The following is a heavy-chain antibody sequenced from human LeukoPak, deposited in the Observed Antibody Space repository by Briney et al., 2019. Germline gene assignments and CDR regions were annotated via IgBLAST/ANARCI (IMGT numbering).Heavy chain of an antibody. J-gene: IGHJ4*02. CDR1: DYSISSGYY. Sequence: SSETLSLTCSVSDYSISSGYYWGWIRPPPGKGLEWIGSIYHSGSTYYNPSLKSRVTISVDTSKNHFSLKLTSVTAADTAVYYCARIETYSSGWYDAFFDYWGQGTLVTVSS. D-gene: IGHD6-19*01. CDR3: ARIETYSSGWYDAFFDY. CDR2: IYHSGST. V-gene: IGHV4-38-2*02.